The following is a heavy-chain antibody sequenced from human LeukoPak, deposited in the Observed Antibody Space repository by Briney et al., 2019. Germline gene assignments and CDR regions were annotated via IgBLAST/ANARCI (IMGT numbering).Heavy chain of an antibody. D-gene: IGHD2-8*02. J-gene: IGHJ4*02. V-gene: IGHV3-23*01. Sequence: GGSLRLSCAASGFTFSSYAMSWVRQAPGKGLEWVSAISGSGGSTYYADSVKGRFTISRDNSKNTLYLQVNSLRAEDTAVYYCATSVRVVGGVPAFDYWGQGTLVTVSS. CDR1: GFTFSSYA. CDR3: ATSVRVVGGVPAFDY. CDR2: ISGSGGST.